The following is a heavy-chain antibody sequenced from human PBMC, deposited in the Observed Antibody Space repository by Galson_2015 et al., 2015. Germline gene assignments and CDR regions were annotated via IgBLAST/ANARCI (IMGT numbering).Heavy chain of an antibody. V-gene: IGHV4-59*01. CDR2: IYYSGST. CDR1: GGSISSYY. Sequence: ETLSLTCTVSGGSISSYYWSWIRQPPGKGLEWIGYIYYSGSTNYNPSLKSRVTISVDTSKNQFSLKLSSVTAADTAVYYCARTELMVRGVENWFDPWGQGTLVTVSS. J-gene: IGHJ5*02. CDR3: ARTELMVRGVENWFDP. D-gene: IGHD3-10*01.